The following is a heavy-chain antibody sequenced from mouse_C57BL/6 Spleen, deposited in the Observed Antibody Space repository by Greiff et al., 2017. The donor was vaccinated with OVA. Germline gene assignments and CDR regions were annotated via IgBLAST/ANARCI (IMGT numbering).Heavy chain of an antibody. CDR2: IYPGDGDT. CDR3: ARYDYRTGFDY. Sequence: QVQLQQSGPELVKPGASVKISCKASGYALSSSWMNWVKQRPGKGIEWIGRIYPGDGDTNYNGKFKGKATLTADKSSSTAYMQLSSLTSEDSAVYFCARYDYRTGFDYWGQGTTLTVSS. CDR1: GYALSSSW. V-gene: IGHV1-82*01. D-gene: IGHD2-4*01. J-gene: IGHJ2*01.